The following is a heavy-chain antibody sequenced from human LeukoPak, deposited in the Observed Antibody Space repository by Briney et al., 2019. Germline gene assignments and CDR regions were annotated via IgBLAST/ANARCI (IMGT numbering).Heavy chain of an antibody. J-gene: IGHJ4*02. CDR3: AKDRDYGDYGGLDY. CDR1: GFTFDDYA. Sequence: GGSLRLSCAASGFTFDDYAMHWVRQAPGKGLEWVSGISWNSGSIGYADSVKGRFTIPRDNAKNSLYLQMNSLRAEDTALYYCAKDRDYGDYGGLDYWGQGTLVTVSS. CDR2: ISWNSGSI. D-gene: IGHD4-17*01. V-gene: IGHV3-9*01.